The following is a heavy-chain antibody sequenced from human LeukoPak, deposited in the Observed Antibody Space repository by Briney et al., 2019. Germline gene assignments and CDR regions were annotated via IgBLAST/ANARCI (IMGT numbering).Heavy chain of an antibody. Sequence: SETLSLTCTVSGGSISSGSYYWGWIRQPPGKGLQWIGSIYYSGSTYYNPSLKSRVNISLDTPKNQFSLKRTPVTAADTAAYYCARSIVGATVFDYWGQGTLVTVSS. V-gene: IGHV4-39*01. J-gene: IGHJ4*02. D-gene: IGHD1-26*01. CDR3: ARSIVGATVFDY. CDR2: IYYSGST. CDR1: GGSISSGSYY.